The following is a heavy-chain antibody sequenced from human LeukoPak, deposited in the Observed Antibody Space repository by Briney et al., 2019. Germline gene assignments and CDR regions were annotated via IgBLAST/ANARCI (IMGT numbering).Heavy chain of an antibody. Sequence: GGSLRLSCAASGFTFSSYTMNWVRQAPGKGLEWVSSISGSSIYIYYADSVKGRFTISRDNSKNMLYLQMNSLRAEDTAVYYCASQPDILTGYYRPYFDYWGQGTLVTVSS. J-gene: IGHJ4*02. CDR3: ASQPDILTGYYRPYFDY. V-gene: IGHV3-21*04. CDR1: GFTFSSYT. D-gene: IGHD3-9*01. CDR2: ISGSSIYI.